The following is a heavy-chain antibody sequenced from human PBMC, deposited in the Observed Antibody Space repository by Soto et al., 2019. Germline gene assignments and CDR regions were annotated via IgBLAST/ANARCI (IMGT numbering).Heavy chain of an antibody. J-gene: IGHJ4*02. CDR3: ASTHDYGDYIFDD. D-gene: IGHD4-17*01. Sequence: SVKVSCKASGGTFSSCAISWVRQAPGQGLEWMGGIIPIFGTANYAQKFQGRVTITADESTSTAYMELSSLRSEDTAVYYCASTHDYGDYIFDDWGQGTLVTGSS. CDR1: GGTFSSCA. CDR2: IIPIFGTA. V-gene: IGHV1-69*13.